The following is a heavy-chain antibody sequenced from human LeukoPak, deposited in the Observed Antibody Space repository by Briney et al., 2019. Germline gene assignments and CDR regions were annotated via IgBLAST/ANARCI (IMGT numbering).Heavy chain of an antibody. CDR2: INHSGST. CDR1: GGSFSGYY. D-gene: IGHD5-24*01. V-gene: IGHV4-34*01. Sequence: PSETLSLTCAVYGGSFSGYYWSWIRQPPGKGLEWIGEINHSGSTNYNPSLKSRVTISVDTSKNQFSLKLSSVTAADTAVYYCARWRDGYNLYYYYYMDVWGKGTTVTVSS. J-gene: IGHJ6*03. CDR3: ARWRDGYNLYYYYYMDV.